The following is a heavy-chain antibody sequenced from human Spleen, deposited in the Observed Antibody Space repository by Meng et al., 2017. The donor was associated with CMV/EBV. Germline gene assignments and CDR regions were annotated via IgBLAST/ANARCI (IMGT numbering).Heavy chain of an antibody. Sequence: GGSLRLSCAASGFTFSSYGMHWVRQAPGKGLEWVSAISGSGGTTYYADSVKGRFTISRDNSKNTLYLQMNSLRAEDTAVYYCAKDGFSGTYPYYFDYWGQGTLVTVSS. D-gene: IGHD1-26*01. CDR3: AKDGFSGTYPYYFDY. CDR1: GFTFSSYG. V-gene: IGHV3-23*01. CDR2: ISGSGGTT. J-gene: IGHJ4*02.